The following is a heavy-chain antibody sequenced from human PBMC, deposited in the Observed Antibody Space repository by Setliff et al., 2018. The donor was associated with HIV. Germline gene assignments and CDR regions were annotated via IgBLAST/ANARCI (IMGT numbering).Heavy chain of an antibody. CDR1: GYRFSSYW. CDR2: IYPHDSDT. J-gene: IGHJ6*03. V-gene: IGHV5-51*01. Sequence: GESLKISCKGSGYRFSSYWIGWVRQMPGKGLEWLGIIYPHDSDTRYNPSFQGQVAISADKSINTAYLQWRSLKVSDTAMYYCARQEGYCSSTSCYAGSFMGYYYMDVWGKGTTVTVSS. D-gene: IGHD2-2*01. CDR3: ARQEGYCSSTSCYAGSFMGYYYMDV.